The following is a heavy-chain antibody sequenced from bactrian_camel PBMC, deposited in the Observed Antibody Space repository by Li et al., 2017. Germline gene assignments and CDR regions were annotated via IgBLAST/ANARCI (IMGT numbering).Heavy chain of an antibody. CDR2: IRRDGGET. D-gene: IGHD6*01. V-gene: IGHV3S32*01. Sequence: DVQLVESGGGSVQAGGSLRLSCKVSGHSRGSNCVGWYRLPPGRAPAEREGIAAIRRDGGETWYAGSVKGRFTISRDSAKNILYLEMNSLKPEDTAMYYCAADSDTLLWNPGTCELGSPATIRLRYSYWGQGTQVTVS. CDR1: GHSRGSNC. CDR3: AADSDTLLWNPGTCELGSPATIRLRYSY. J-gene: IGHJ4*01.